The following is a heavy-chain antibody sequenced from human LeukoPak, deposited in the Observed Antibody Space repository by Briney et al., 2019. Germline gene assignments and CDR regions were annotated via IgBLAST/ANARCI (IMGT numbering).Heavy chain of an antibody. J-gene: IGHJ4*02. D-gene: IGHD3-3*01. Sequence: ASVKVSCKASGYTFISYAMNWVRQAPGQGLEWMGWINTNTGNPTYAQGFTGRFVFSLDTSVSTAYLQISSLKAEDTAVYYCARDYYDFWSGHRGYYFDYWGQGTLVTVSS. CDR1: GYTFISYA. V-gene: IGHV7-4-1*02. CDR2: INTNTGNP. CDR3: ARDYYDFWSGHRGYYFDY.